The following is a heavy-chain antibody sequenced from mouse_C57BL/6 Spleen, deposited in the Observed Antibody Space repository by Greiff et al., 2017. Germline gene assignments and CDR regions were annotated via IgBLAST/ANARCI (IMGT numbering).Heavy chain of an antibody. D-gene: IGHD2-2*01. J-gene: IGHJ1*03. Sequence: QVQLQQSGPELVKPGASVKISCKASGYSFTSYYIHWVKQRPGQGLEWIGWIYPGSGNTKYNEKFKGKATLTADTSSSTAYMQLSSLTSEDSAVYYCARWVPYGNDPTVDFDVWGTGTTVTVSS. CDR3: ARWVPYGNDPTVDFDV. V-gene: IGHV1-66*01. CDR2: IYPGSGNT. CDR1: GYSFTSYY.